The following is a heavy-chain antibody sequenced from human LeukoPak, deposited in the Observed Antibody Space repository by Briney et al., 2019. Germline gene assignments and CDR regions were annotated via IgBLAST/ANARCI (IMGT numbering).Heavy chain of an antibody. CDR1: GGSVRRYY. D-gene: IGHD5-24*01. CDR3: ARAGTLQSNPSAFDI. V-gene: IGHV4-59*02. CDR2: IYYSGRT. J-gene: IGHJ3*02. Sequence: SETLSLTCTVSGGSVRRYYWSWIWLPPGKGLEWIGYIYYSGRTNYNPSLKSRVTISVDTSKNQFSLKLYSVTAADTAVYYCARAGTLQSNPSAFDIWGQGTMVTVSS.